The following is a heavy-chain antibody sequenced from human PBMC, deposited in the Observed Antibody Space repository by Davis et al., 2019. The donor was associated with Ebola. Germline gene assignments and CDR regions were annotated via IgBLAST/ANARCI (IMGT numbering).Heavy chain of an antibody. V-gene: IGHV3-48*02. Sequence: PGGSLRLSCAASGFTFSSYSMNWVRQAPGKGLEWVSYISSSSDTIYYADSVKGRFTISRDNAKNSLYLQMNSLRDEDTAVYYCARGDVLTGFYPTQMYYWGQGTLVTVSS. D-gene: IGHD3-9*01. CDR3: ARGDVLTGFYPTQMYY. CDR2: ISSSSDTI. J-gene: IGHJ4*02. CDR1: GFTFSSYS.